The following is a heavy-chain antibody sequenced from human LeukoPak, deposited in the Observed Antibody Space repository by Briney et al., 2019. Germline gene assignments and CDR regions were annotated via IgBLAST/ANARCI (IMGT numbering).Heavy chain of an antibody. Sequence: GESLKISCKGSGYSFTSYWISWVRQMPGKGLEWMGRIDPSDSYTNYSPSFQGHVTISADKSISTAYLKWSSLKASDAAMYYCARHGVGSPPTPYNWFDPWGQGTLVTVSS. CDR1: GYSFTSYW. D-gene: IGHD1-26*01. CDR3: ARHGVGSPPTPYNWFDP. V-gene: IGHV5-10-1*01. J-gene: IGHJ5*02. CDR2: IDPSDSYT.